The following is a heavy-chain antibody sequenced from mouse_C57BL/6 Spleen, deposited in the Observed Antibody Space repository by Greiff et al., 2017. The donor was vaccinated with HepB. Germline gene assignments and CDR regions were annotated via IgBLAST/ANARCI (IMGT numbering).Heavy chain of an antibody. J-gene: IGHJ2*01. CDR2: IDPEDGET. CDR3: ARIYDYDRYFDY. Sequence: EVQLQQPGAELVKPGASVKLSCTASGFNIKDYYMHWVKQRTEQGLEWIGRIDPEDGETKYVPKFQGKATITADTSSNTAYLQLSSLTSEDTAVYYCARIYDYDRYFDYWGQGTTLTVSS. CDR1: GFNIKDYY. D-gene: IGHD2-4*01. V-gene: IGHV14-2*01.